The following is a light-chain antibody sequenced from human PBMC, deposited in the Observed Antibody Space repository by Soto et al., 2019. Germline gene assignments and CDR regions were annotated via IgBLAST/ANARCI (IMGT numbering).Light chain of an antibody. J-gene: IGKJ4*01. CDR2: RTS. CDR1: QSISSN. V-gene: IGKV3-15*01. Sequence: VMTQSPATLSVSPGERAPLSCRASQSISSNLAWYQQKPGQAPRLLMFRTSSRATGFPARFSGSGSGTEFNLTISSLQSEDFGVYYCQQYNNWPRATFGGGTKVDI. CDR3: QQYNNWPRAT.